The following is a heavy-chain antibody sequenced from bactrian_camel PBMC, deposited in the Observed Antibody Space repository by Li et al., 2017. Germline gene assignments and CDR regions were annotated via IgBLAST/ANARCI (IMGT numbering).Heavy chain of an antibody. CDR1: TPVAC. CDR3: AAYDTQGWAITTDVCRDFSEYNY. Sequence: VQLVESGGGSVQAGGSLTLSCSASTPVACMGWFRQVPGKDPQEVALMNTEGHRRYSPSVEGRFTISRGSADNTLVLEMTSLTPEDSATYYCAAYDTQGWAITTDVCRDFSEYNYWGQGTQVTV. J-gene: IGHJ4*01. CDR2: MNTEGHR. V-gene: IGHV3S53*01. D-gene: IGHD5*01.